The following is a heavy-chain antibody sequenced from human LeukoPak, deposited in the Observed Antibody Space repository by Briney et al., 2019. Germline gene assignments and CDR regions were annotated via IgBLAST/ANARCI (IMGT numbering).Heavy chain of an antibody. V-gene: IGHV3-48*01. CDR1: GFTFSSYS. CDR2: ISSSSSTI. J-gene: IGHJ4*02. Sequence: GGSLRLSCAAFGFTFSSYSMNWVRQAPGKGLEWVSYISSSSSTIYYADSVKGRFTISRDNAKNSLYLQMNSLRAEDTAVYYCARDSGSYSDYWGQGTLVTVSS. CDR3: ARDSGSYSDY. D-gene: IGHD1-26*01.